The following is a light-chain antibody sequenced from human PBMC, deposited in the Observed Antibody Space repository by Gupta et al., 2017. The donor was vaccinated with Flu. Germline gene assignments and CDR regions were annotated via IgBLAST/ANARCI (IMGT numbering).Light chain of an antibody. CDR3: SSVTTTRIYV. CDR1: SSDVGAYNF. V-gene: IGLV2-14*01. Sequence: QSALTQPASVSGSPGQSITISCSGTSSDVGAYNFVSWYQQYPGKAPKLMIYEVINRPSGVANRFSGSKSGNTASLTISGLQEEDEADYYCSSVTTTRIYVFGTGTKVTVL. J-gene: IGLJ1*01. CDR2: EVI.